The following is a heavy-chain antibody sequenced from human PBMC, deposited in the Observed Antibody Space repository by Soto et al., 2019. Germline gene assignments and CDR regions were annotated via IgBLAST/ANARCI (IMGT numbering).Heavy chain of an antibody. CDR3: ARGNWNYYYGFDV. D-gene: IGHD1-20*01. CDR2: IKPDGSEQ. V-gene: IGHV3-7*01. CDR1: EFTFDKYY. Sequence: GGSLRLACAASEFTFDKYYMTWVRQAPGKGPEWVANIKPDGSEQYYVDSVKGRFTISRDNANNSLYLQMNSLRAEDTAVYFCARGNWNYYYGFDVWGQGTTVTVSS. J-gene: IGHJ6*02.